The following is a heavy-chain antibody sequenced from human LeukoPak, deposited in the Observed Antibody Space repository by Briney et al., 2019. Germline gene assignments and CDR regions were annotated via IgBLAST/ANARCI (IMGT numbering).Heavy chain of an antibody. J-gene: IGHJ4*02. CDR2: ISGSGGST. CDR3: AKDASYYYDSSGNGAGY. Sequence: PGGSLRLSCAASGFTFSSYEMNWVRQAPGKGLEWVSAISGSGGSTYYADSVKGRFTISRDNSKNTLYLQMNSLRAEDTAVYYCAKDASYYYDSSGNGAGYWGQGTLVTVSS. V-gene: IGHV3-23*01. D-gene: IGHD3-22*01. CDR1: GFTFSSYE.